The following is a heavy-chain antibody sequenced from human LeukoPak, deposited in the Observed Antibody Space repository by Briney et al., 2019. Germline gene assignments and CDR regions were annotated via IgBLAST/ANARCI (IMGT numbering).Heavy chain of an antibody. D-gene: IGHD6-19*01. CDR2: ISSSGSTI. Sequence: GGSLRLSCAASGFTFSSYEMNWVRQAPGKGLEWVSYISSSGSTIYYADSVKGRFTISRDNAKNSLYLQMNSLRAEDTAVYYCARAGRGWPTFFDYWGQGTLVTVSS. CDR1: GFTFSSYE. V-gene: IGHV3-48*03. J-gene: IGHJ4*02. CDR3: ARAGRGWPTFFDY.